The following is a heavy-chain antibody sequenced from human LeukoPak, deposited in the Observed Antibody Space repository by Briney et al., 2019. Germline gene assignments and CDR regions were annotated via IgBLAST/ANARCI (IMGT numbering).Heavy chain of an antibody. CDR1: GFTFSSYA. V-gene: IGHV3-23*01. CDR2: ISGSGGST. CDR3: AKTWRGNMATGQFDY. J-gene: IGHJ4*02. D-gene: IGHD1-14*01. Sequence: GGSLRLSCAASGFTFSSYAMSWVRQAPGKGLEWVSAISGSGGSTYYADSVKGRFTISRDNSKNTLYLQMNSLRAEDTAVYYCAKTWRGNMATGQFDYWGQGTLVTVSS.